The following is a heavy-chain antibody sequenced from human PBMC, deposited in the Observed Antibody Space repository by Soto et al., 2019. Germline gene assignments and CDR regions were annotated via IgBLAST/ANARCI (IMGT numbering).Heavy chain of an antibody. CDR3: AKVLPGYKFGYGGIDS. CDR1: GFRFSVFG. Sequence: GGSLRLSCAASGFRFSVFGMHWARQAPGKGLEWVAVISYDGSSKDHADSVKGRFTISRDNSKSSLYLQMNSLRPEDTAVYYCAKVLPGYKFGYGGIDSWGQGTLVTVSS. CDR2: ISYDGSSK. J-gene: IGHJ4*02. V-gene: IGHV3-30*18. D-gene: IGHD5-18*01.